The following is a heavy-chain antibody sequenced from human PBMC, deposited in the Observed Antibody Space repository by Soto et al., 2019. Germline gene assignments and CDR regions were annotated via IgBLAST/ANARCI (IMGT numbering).Heavy chain of an antibody. D-gene: IGHD6-19*01. CDR3: AFGPLAVARWGS. CDR2: IYHSGTA. Sequence: SETLSLTCLVSGQYIKSNFWWAWVRQSPGKGLEWVGEIYHSGTAIYTPSLKSRLTLSVDASKNQFSLKMSSVTAADTAVYYCAFGPLAVARWGSWGQGTLVTVSS. CDR1: GQYIKSNFW. J-gene: IGHJ5*02. V-gene: IGHV4-4*02.